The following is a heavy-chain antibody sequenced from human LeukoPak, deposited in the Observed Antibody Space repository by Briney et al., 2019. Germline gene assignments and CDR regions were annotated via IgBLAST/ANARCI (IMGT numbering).Heavy chain of an antibody. CDR1: GFTFSSYG. Sequence: GRSLRLSCAASGFTFSSYGMHWVRQAPGKGLEWVAVISYDGSNKYYADSVKGRFTISRDNSKNTLYLQMNSLRAEDTAVYYCAKARQLWSTYYFDYWGQGTLVTSPQ. CDR2: ISYDGSNK. CDR3: AKARQLWSTYYFDY. D-gene: IGHD5-18*01. V-gene: IGHV3-30*18. J-gene: IGHJ4*02.